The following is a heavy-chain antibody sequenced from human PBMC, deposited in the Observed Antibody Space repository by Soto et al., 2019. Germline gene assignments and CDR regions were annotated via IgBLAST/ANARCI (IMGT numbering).Heavy chain of an antibody. CDR1: GFTFSSYA. CDR2: ISYDGSNK. J-gene: IGHJ4*02. Sequence: QAQLVESGGGVVQPGRSLRISCAASGFTFSSYAMYWVRQAPGKGLEWVAIISYDGSNKYYADSVKGRFTISRDNSKNTLYLQMNSLRAEDTAAYYCAREKRYYYDTSGPPGYWGQGTLVTVSS. D-gene: IGHD3-22*01. V-gene: IGHV3-30-3*01. CDR3: AREKRYYYDTSGPPGY.